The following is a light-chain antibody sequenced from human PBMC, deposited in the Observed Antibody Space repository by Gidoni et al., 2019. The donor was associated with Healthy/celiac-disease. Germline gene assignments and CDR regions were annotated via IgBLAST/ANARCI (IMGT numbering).Light chain of an antibody. V-gene: IGKV1-5*03. CDR1: QSISSW. CDR2: KAS. CDR3: QQYNSYPWT. J-gene: IGKJ1*01. Sequence: DIQMPQSPSTLSASVGDRVTIPCRASQSISSWLAWYQQKPGKAPKLLIYKASSLERGFPSRVRGSGSGTEFTLTISSLQPDDFATYYCQQYNSYPWTFGQGTKVEIK.